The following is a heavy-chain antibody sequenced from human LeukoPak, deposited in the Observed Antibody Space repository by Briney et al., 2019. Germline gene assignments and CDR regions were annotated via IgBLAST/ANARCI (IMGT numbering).Heavy chain of an antibody. CDR3: ARDSDYYGFTY. V-gene: IGHV3-53*01. Sequence: GGSLRLSCAASGFIVSSNYMSWVRQAPGKGLEWVSVIYSGGSTYYADSVKGRFTISRDNSKNTLYLQINSPRVEDTAAYYCARDSDYYGFTYWGQGTLVSVSS. CDR1: GFIVSSNY. CDR2: IYSGGST. D-gene: IGHD1-26*01. J-gene: IGHJ4*02.